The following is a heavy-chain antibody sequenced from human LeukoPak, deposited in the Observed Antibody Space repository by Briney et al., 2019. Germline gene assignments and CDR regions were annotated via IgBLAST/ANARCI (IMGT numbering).Heavy chain of an antibody. CDR1: GGSISSSNW. V-gene: IGHV4-4*02. Sequence: PSETLSLTCAVSGGSISSSNWWSWVRQPPGKGLEWIGEINHSGSTNYNPSLKSRVTISVDTSKNQFSLKLSSVTAADTAVYYCARRVGAHPFDYWGQGTLVTVSS. CDR3: ARRVGAHPFDY. CDR2: INHSGST. J-gene: IGHJ4*02. D-gene: IGHD1-26*01.